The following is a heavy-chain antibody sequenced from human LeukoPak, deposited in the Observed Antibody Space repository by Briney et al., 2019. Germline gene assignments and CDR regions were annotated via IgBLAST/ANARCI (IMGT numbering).Heavy chain of an antibody. CDR3: ARDLGTTMITSLGY. J-gene: IGHJ4*02. D-gene: IGHD3-22*01. V-gene: IGHV3-21*01. CDR1: GFTFSSYT. Sequence: PGGSLRLSCAASGFTFSSYTMNWVRQAPGKGLEWVSSISSSSTYIYYADSVEGRFTISRDNAENSLFLEMNSLRAEDTAVYYCARDLGTTMITSLGYRGQGTLVTVSS. CDR2: ISSSSTYI.